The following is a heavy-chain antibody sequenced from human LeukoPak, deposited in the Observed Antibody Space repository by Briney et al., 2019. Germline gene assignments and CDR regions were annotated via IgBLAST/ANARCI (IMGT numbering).Heavy chain of an antibody. D-gene: IGHD5-18*01. J-gene: IGHJ4*02. CDR3: AKAQQLWYHFDY. CDR2: ISWNSGSI. Sequence: QPGRSLRLSCAASGFTFDDYAMHWVRQAPGKGLEWVSGISWNSGSIDYADSVKGRFTISRDNAKNSLYLQMNSLRAEDTAVYYCAKAQQLWYHFDYWGQGTLVTVSS. V-gene: IGHV3-9*01. CDR1: GFTFDDYA.